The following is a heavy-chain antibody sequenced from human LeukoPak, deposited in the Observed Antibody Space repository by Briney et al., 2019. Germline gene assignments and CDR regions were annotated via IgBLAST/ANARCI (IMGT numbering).Heavy chain of an antibody. CDR3: AKTVRPVAETCEY. CDR2: ISGSGEST. D-gene: IGHD2-15*01. V-gene: IGHV3-23*01. Sequence: PGGSLRLSCAGSGFTFSDSAMSWVRQAPGRGLEWVSGISGSGESTYYADSVKGRFTISRDNSRNTLHLQMNSLRDEDTAVYYCAKTVRPVAETCEYWGQGTLASVSS. CDR1: GFTFSDSA. J-gene: IGHJ4*02.